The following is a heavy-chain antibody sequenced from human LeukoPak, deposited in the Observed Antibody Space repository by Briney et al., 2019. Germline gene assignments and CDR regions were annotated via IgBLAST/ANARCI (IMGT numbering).Heavy chain of an antibody. CDR3: ARYCSGSSCSSMNSFAI. CDR2: IYYTGST. D-gene: IGHD2-15*01. J-gene: IGHJ3*02. Sequence: SETLSLTCTVSGGSITGYYWSWIRQPPGKGLEWIGYIYYTGSTSYNPSLKSRVTTSLDTSETQFSLRLYSVTAADTAVYYCARYCSGSSCSSMNSFAIWGQGTMVSVSP. V-gene: IGHV4-59*08. CDR1: GGSITGYY.